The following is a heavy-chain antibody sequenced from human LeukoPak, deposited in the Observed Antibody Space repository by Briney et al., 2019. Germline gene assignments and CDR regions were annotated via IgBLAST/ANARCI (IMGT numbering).Heavy chain of an antibody. J-gene: IGHJ4*02. V-gene: IGHV7-4-1*01. Sequence: GASVKVSCTASGYTFTSYAMNWVRQAPGQGLEWMGWINTNTGNPTYAQGFTGRFVFSLDTSVSTAYLQICSLKAEDTAVYYCARGDRPYYDFWSGYYDSYYFDYWGQGTLVTVSS. CDR3: ARGDRPYYDFWSGYYDSYYFDY. D-gene: IGHD3-3*01. CDR1: GYTFTSYA. CDR2: INTNTGNP.